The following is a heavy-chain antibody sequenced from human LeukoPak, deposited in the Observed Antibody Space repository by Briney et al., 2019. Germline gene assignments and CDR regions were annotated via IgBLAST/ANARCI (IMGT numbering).Heavy chain of an antibody. CDR3: ARHNGIAVAGTVDY. CDR1: SGSTSSYY. D-gene: IGHD6-19*01. CDR2: IYYSGST. J-gene: IGHJ4*02. V-gene: IGHV4-59*08. Sequence: KPSETLSLTCTVSSGSTSSYYWSWIRQPPGKGLEWIGYIYYSGSTNYNPSLKSRVTMSLDTSKNQFSLKLNSVTAADTAVYYCARHNGIAVAGTVDYWGQGTLVTVSS.